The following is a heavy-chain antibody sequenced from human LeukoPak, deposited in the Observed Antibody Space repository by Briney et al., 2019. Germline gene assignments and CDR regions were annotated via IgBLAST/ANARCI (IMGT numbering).Heavy chain of an antibody. CDR2: INSDGSTT. J-gene: IGHJ4*02. D-gene: IGHD5-12*01. V-gene: IGHV3-74*01. Sequence: EGSLRLSCAASGFTFSSYWMHWVRDAPGKGLVWVSRINSDGSTTSYADSVKGRFTISRDNAKNTLYLQMNSLRAEDTAVYYCAREGGGSDPQYYFDYWGQGTLVTVSS. CDR3: AREGGGSDPQYYFDY. CDR1: GFTFSSYW.